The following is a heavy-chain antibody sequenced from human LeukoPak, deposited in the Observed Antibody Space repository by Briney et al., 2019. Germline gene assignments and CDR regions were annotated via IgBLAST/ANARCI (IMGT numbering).Heavy chain of an antibody. V-gene: IGHV3-33*01. Sequence: GGSLRLSCAASGFTFSSYGMHWVRQAPGKGLEWVAVIWYDGSNKYYAGSVKGRFTISRDNSKNTLYLQMNSLRAEDTAVYYCARGIVVVTAIPEGMDVWGQGTTVTVSS. CDR2: IWYDGSNK. CDR1: GFTFSSYG. CDR3: ARGIVVVTAIPEGMDV. D-gene: IGHD2-21*02. J-gene: IGHJ6*02.